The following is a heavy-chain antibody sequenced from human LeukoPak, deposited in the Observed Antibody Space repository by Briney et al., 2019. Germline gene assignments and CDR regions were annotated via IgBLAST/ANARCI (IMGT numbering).Heavy chain of an antibody. CDR1: GYTFNNYG. V-gene: IGHV1-18*01. Sequence: GASVKVSCKASGYTFNNYGISWMRQAPGQGLEWMGWVTSYNGDTNYAQKFQGRVTMSTDTSTSTAYMELRSLRFDDTAIYYCAKDWHILTGRNCFDPWGQGTLVTVSS. CDR3: AKDWHILTGRNCFDP. J-gene: IGHJ5*02. D-gene: IGHD3-9*01. CDR2: VTSYNGDT.